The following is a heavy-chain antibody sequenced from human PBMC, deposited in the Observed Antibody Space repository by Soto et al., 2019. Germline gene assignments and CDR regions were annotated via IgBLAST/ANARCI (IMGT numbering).Heavy chain of an antibody. V-gene: IGHV4-28*01. CDR1: GYSITSSHW. CDR3: ARIRSRTVAIVDF. CDR2: MYFSGST. J-gene: IGHJ4*02. Sequence: KPSETLSLTCAVSGYSITSSHWWGWIRQPPGKGLEWIGDMYFSGSTHHNPSLKSRVTMSIDTSKNQFSLKVSSVTAVDTAVYYCARIRSRTVAIVDFWGPGTLVT. D-gene: IGHD4-17*01.